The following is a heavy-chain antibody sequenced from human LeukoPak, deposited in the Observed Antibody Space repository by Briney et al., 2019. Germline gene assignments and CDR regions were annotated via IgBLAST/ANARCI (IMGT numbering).Heavy chain of an antibody. CDR3: AGASGLWFGESTFDY. D-gene: IGHD3-10*01. J-gene: IGHJ4*02. V-gene: IGHV4-4*07. Sequence: SETLSLTCTVFGGSISSYYWSWIRQPAGKGLEWIGRIYISTSGSTNYNPSLRSRVTISVDKSKNQLSLKLSSVTAADTAVYYCAGASGLWFGESTFDYWGQGTLVTVSS. CDR2: IYISTSGST. CDR1: GGSISSYY.